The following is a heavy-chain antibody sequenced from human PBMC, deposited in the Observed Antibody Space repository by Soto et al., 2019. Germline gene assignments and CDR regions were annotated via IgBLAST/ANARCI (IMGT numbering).Heavy chain of an antibody. D-gene: IGHD2-15*01. CDR2: NYPGNSNT. Sequence: GESLKISCKGSGYGFIIHWVAWLRQMPGKGLALVGINYPGNSNTMYSPSFQGQVTISAATALSPTYLQWVTRKLSDTAIYLCARESHGYDGNCPMGGFDMWGRGTMVTVSS. CDR3: ARESHGYDGNCPMGGFDM. V-gene: IGHV5-51*01. CDR1: GYGFIIHW. J-gene: IGHJ3*02.